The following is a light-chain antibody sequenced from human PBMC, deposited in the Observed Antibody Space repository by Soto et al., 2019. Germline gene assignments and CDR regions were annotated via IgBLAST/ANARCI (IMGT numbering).Light chain of an antibody. V-gene: IGLV2-14*01. Sequence: QSALTQPASVSGSPGQSITISCTGTSSDVGGYKNVSWYQQHPGKAPKLMIYEVSNRPSGVSYRFSGSKSGNTASLTISGLQAEDEADYYCSSYTSSSTLRVFGGGTQLTVL. CDR3: SSYTSSSTLRV. CDR2: EVS. CDR1: SSDVGGYKN. J-gene: IGLJ3*02.